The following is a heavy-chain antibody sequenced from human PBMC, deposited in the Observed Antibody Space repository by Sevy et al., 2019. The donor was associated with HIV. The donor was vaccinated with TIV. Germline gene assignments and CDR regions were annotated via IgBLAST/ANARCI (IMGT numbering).Heavy chain of an antibody. D-gene: IGHD3-3*01. CDR2: ISYDGSKK. Sequence: GGSLRLSCAASGFTFSNYGMHWVRQAPGKGLEWVAVISYDGSKKYYADSVKGRFTISRDNSKNTLYLQMNSLGTEDTAVYYCAKRPCLFYLLDYWGQGTLVTVSS. J-gene: IGHJ4*02. V-gene: IGHV3-30*18. CDR1: GFTFSNYG. CDR3: AKRPCLFYLLDY.